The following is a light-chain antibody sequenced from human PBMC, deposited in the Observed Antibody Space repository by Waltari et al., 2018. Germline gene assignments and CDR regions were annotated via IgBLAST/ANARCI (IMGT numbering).Light chain of an antibody. CDR2: AAY. CDR3: QKYNSALWT. CDR1: QGISHY. J-gene: IGKJ1*01. V-gene: IGKV1-27*01. Sequence: TQSPSSLSASVGDRVTITCRASQGISHYLAWYQQKPGKVPKLLIYAAYTLQSGVPSRFSGSGSGTDFTLTISSLQPEDVATYYCQKYNSALWTFGQGTKVEIK.